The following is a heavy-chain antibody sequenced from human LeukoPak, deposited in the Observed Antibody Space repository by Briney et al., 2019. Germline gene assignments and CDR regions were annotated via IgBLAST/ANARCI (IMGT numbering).Heavy chain of an antibody. Sequence: RSGESLKISCKASGYSFTTYWIGWVRQMPGKGLEWMGIIYPGDSDTRYSPSFQGQVTISADRSISTAYLQWSSLKASDTAMYYCARQIDSLGTYTLKKGEILEDRVCHFDYWGQGTLVTVSS. D-gene: IGHD2-8*01. CDR3: ARQIDSLGTYTLKKGEILEDRVCHFDY. CDR1: GYSFTTYW. J-gene: IGHJ4*02. V-gene: IGHV5-51*01. CDR2: IYPGDSDT.